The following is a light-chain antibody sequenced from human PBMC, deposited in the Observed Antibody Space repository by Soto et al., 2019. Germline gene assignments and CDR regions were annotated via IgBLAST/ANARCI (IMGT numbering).Light chain of an antibody. CDR3: QHYGTSPFT. V-gene: IGKV3-20*01. Sequence: EIVLTLSPGSLSLSPGERATLSYRASQSVTSSYLAWYQQKPGQGPRLLIYGPSNRATGIPDRFSGSGSGTDFTLTISSLEPEDFAVYFCQHYGTSPFTFGPGTRLEIK. CDR1: QSVTSSY. CDR2: GPS. J-gene: IGKJ5*01.